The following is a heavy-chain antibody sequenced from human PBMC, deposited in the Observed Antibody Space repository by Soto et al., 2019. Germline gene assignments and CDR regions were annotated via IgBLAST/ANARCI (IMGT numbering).Heavy chain of an antibody. CDR1: SFSFSNYE. CDR3: ARDTVHYYGWFDL. Sequence: PXGCLRLSCAACSFSFSNYEMNGVGQAPGKGLEWISYSRNSDSTTYYADSVRGRFTISRDNAKNLLHLQMHSLRADDTAVYYCARDTVHYYGWFDLWGQRTLVTVSS. CDR2: SRNSDSTT. D-gene: IGHD3-10*01. V-gene: IGHV3-48*03. J-gene: IGHJ5*02.